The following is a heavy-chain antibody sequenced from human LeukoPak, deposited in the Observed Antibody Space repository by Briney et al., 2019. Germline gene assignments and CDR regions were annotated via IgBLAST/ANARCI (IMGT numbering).Heavy chain of an antibody. Sequence: GGSLRLSCAASGFTFSSYAMHWVRQAPGKGLEWVANTKEDASEKYYVDSVRGRFTTSRDNAKNSLYLQMNSLRAEDTAVYYCARLHSGRYYGDAFDVWGQGTMVTVSS. V-gene: IGHV3-7*03. CDR2: TKEDASEK. J-gene: IGHJ3*01. D-gene: IGHD1-26*01. CDR1: GFTFSSYA. CDR3: ARLHSGRYYGDAFDV.